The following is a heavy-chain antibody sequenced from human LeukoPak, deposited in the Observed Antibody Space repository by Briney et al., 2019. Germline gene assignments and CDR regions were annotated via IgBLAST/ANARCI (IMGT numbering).Heavy chain of an antibody. Sequence: GAAVKVSCKASGYTFTSYGISWVRQAPGQGLEWMGWISAYNGNTNNAQKLQGRVTMTTDTSTRTAYMERRSLRSDDTAVYYCARIWWYYYDSSGYYLIDYWGQGTLVTVSS. V-gene: IGHV1-18*04. CDR3: ARIWWYYYDSSGYYLIDY. CDR2: ISAYNGNT. CDR1: GYTFTSYG. D-gene: IGHD3-22*01. J-gene: IGHJ4*02.